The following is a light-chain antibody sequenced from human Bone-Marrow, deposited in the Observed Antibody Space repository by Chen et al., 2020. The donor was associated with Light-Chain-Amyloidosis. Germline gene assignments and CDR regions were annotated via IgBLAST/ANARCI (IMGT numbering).Light chain of an antibody. Sequence: SYELTQPPSVPVFPGQTARITCSGDDLPTKYAYWYQQKPGQAPVLVIHRDTERPSGISEQFSGSSSGTTATLTISGVQAEDEADYHCQSADSSGTYEVIFGGGTKLTVL. J-gene: IGLJ2*01. CDR2: RDT. CDR1: DLPTKY. CDR3: QSADSSGTYEVI. V-gene: IGLV3-25*03.